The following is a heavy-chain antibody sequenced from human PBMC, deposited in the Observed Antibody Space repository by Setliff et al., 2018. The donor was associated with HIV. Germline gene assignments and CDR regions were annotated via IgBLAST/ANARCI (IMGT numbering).Heavy chain of an antibody. CDR1: GDSISSGTYY. J-gene: IGHJ6*02. CDR3: ARGGGFWYYDSSGYGGRLYYYYGMDV. Sequence: SETLSLTCTVSGDSISSGTYYWSWIRQPPGKGLEWIGYIYYSGSTNYNPSLKSRVTISVDTSKNQFSLKLSSVTAADTAVYYCARGGGFWYYDSSGYGGRLYYYYGMDVWGQGTTVTVSS. D-gene: IGHD3-22*01. CDR2: IYYSGST. V-gene: IGHV4-61*01.